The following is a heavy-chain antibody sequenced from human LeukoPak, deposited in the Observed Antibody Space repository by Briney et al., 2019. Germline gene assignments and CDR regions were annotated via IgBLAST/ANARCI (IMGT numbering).Heavy chain of an antibody. CDR1: GGTFSSYA. CDR3: ARKAEGATDEYFQH. J-gene: IGHJ1*01. Sequence: ASVKLSCKASGGTFSSYAISWVRQAPGQGLEWMGGIIPIFGTANYAQKFQGRVTITADESTSTAYMELSSLRSEDTAVYYCARKAEGATDEYFQHWGQGTLVTVSS. V-gene: IGHV1-69*13. D-gene: IGHD1-26*01. CDR2: IIPIFGTA.